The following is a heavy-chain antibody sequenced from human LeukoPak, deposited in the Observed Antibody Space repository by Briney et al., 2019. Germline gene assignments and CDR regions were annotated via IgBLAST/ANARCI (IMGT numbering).Heavy chain of an antibody. D-gene: IGHD5-12*01. CDR1: GGTFSSYA. Sequence: ASVKVSCKASGGTFSSYAISWVRQAPGQGLEWMGWISAYNGNTNYAQKLQGRVTMTTDTSTSTAYMELRSLRSDDTAVYYCARVRATILWGSYDYWGQGTLVTVSS. V-gene: IGHV1-18*01. CDR2: ISAYNGNT. CDR3: ARVRATILWGSYDY. J-gene: IGHJ4*02.